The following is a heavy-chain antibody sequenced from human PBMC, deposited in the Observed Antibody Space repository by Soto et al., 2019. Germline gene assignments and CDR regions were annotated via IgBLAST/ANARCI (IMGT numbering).Heavy chain of an antibody. V-gene: IGHV3-23*01. D-gene: IGHD2-15*01. CDR1: GFTFSSYA. CDR2: ISGSGGSI. Sequence: EVQVLESGGGLVQPGGSLRLSCAASGFTFSSYAMSWVRQAPGKGLEWVSAISGSGGSIYYADSVKGRFTISRDNSKNMLYLQMNSLRAEDTAVYYCAKGGCGSCYGGEYWGQGTLVTVSS. CDR3: AKGGCGSCYGGEY. J-gene: IGHJ4*02.